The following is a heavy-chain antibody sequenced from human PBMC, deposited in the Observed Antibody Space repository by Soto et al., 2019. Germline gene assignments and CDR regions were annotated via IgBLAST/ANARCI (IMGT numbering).Heavy chain of an antibody. D-gene: IGHD1-26*01. Sequence: SVKVSCQASGGTFISYAISWVRQAPGQGLEWMGGIIPIFGTANYAQKFQGRVTITADKSTSTAYMELSSLRSEDTAVYYCARVGATKEFDYWGQGTLVTVSS. CDR1: GGTFISYA. V-gene: IGHV1-69*06. CDR3: ARVGATKEFDY. CDR2: IIPIFGTA. J-gene: IGHJ4*02.